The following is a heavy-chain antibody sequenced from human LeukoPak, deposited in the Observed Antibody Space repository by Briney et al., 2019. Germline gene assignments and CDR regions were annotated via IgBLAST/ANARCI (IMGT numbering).Heavy chain of an antibody. CDR3: AEDRESQNGRWYWDYYFDY. CDR1: GFTFSSYA. J-gene: IGHJ4*02. D-gene: IGHD6-13*01. CDR2: ISGSGGST. Sequence: GGSLRLSCAASGFTFSSYAMSWVRQAPGKGLEWVSAISGSGGSTYYADSVKGRFTISRDNSKNTLYLQMNSLRAEDTAVYYWAEDRESQNGRWYWDYYFDYWGQGTLVTVSS. V-gene: IGHV3-23*01.